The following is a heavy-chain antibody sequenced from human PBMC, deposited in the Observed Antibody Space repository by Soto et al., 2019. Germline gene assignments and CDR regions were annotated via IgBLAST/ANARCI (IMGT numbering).Heavy chain of an antibody. Sequence: SVKVSCKASGGTFSSFAINWVRQAPEQGPEWMGGTIPILGTANYAQKFQGRVTIIADETTNTASLELTSLRSEDTAVYYCARGNALDIWGQGTTVTVSS. CDR2: TIPILGTA. CDR3: ARGNALDI. V-gene: IGHV1-69*13. CDR1: GGTFSSFA. J-gene: IGHJ6*02.